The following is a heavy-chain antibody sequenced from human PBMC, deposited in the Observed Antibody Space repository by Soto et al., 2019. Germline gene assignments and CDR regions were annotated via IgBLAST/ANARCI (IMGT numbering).Heavy chain of an antibody. Sequence: PSETLSLTCAVSGGSISSSNWWSWVRQPPGKGLEWIGEIYHSGSTNYNPSLKSRVTISVDKSKNQFSLKLSSVTAADTAVYYCSRERAYCGGDCFSDTDYWGQGTLVTVSS. CDR1: GGSISSSNW. CDR3: SRERAYCGGDCFSDTDY. J-gene: IGHJ4*02. D-gene: IGHD2-21*02. V-gene: IGHV4-4*02. CDR2: IYHSGST.